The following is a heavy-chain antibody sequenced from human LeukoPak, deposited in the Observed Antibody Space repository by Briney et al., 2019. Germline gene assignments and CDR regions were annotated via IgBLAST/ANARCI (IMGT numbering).Heavy chain of an antibody. CDR2: INPNNGFT. CDR3: ARDRGARLERFYAFDF. Sequence: ASVKVSCKAAGYAFTGSYIHWVRQAPGQGLEWMGWINPNNGFTAYAQNFQGRVTMTRDTSISTAYMDLSRLTSDDTPVYFCARDRGARLERFYAFDFWGQGTTVTVSS. CDR1: GYAFTGSY. V-gene: IGHV1-2*02. D-gene: IGHD1-1*01. J-gene: IGHJ3*01.